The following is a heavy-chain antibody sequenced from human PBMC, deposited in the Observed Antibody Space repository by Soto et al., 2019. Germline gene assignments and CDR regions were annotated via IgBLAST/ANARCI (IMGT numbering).Heavy chain of an antibody. V-gene: IGHV4-31*03. CDR1: GGSISSGRYY. CDR2: IYNTGTT. Sequence: QVQLQESGPGLVKPSQTLSLTCSVSGGSISSGRYYWTWIRQHPGKGLEWIGYIYNTGTTYYNSSLKTRVIISVDASKNQFSLTLNSVTAADMAVYRCVRGTTANGMDVWGQGTTVTVSS. D-gene: IGHD1-7*01. J-gene: IGHJ6*02. CDR3: VRGTTANGMDV.